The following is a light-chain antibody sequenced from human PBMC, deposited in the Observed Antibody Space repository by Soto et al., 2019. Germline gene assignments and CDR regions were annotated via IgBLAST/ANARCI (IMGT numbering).Light chain of an antibody. V-gene: IGKV3-15*01. Sequence: EIVMTQSPATLSVSPGEGATLSCRASQSISSNLAWYQQKPGQAPRLLIDGASTRATGIPVRFSGSGSGTEFTLTISSLQSEDFAVYYCQQYNNWPLTFGGGSKVEIK. CDR1: QSISSN. CDR3: QQYNNWPLT. CDR2: GAS. J-gene: IGKJ4*01.